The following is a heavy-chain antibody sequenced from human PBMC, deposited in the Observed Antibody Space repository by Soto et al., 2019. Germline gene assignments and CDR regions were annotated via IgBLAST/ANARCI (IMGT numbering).Heavy chain of an antibody. Sequence: GGSLRLSCAASGFTFSSYGMHWVRQAPGKGLEWVSGISASGGSTYYTNSMKGRFTISRDNSKNTLYLQVNSLRAEDTAVYYCARARSDTALPNDYWGQGTPVTVSS. CDR1: GFTFSSYG. CDR3: ARARSDTALPNDY. V-gene: IGHV3-23*01. CDR2: ISASGGST. D-gene: IGHD5-18*01. J-gene: IGHJ4*02.